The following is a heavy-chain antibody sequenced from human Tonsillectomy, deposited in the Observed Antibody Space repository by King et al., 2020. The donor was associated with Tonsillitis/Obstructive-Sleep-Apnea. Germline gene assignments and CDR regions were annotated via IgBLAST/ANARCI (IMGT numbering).Heavy chain of an antibody. J-gene: IGHJ4*02. D-gene: IGHD3-3*01. CDR1: GGSISSGGYY. V-gene: IGHV4-31*03. CDR3: ARAVITIFGVVYFDY. CDR2: MYYSWRA. Sequence: VQLQESGPGLVKPSQTLSLTCTVSGGSISSGGYYWSWIRQNPGKGLEWIGVMYYSWRAHYTPSLTIRVTISLDTSKNQFSLKLSSVTAADTAVYYCARAVITIFGVVYFDYWGQGTLVTVSS.